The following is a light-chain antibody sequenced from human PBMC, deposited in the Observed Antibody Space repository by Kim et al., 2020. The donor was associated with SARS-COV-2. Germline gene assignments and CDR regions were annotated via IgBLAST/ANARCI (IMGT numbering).Light chain of an antibody. CDR3: AAWDDSLNGWV. Sequence: HRVTLTCSGSRSNVGSNTVNCYQQLPGTAPKLLIYSNNQRPSGVPDRFSGSKSGTSASLAISGRQSEDEADYYCAAWDDSLNGWVFGGGTQLTVL. J-gene: IGLJ3*02. CDR2: SNN. V-gene: IGLV1-44*01. CDR1: RSNVGSNT.